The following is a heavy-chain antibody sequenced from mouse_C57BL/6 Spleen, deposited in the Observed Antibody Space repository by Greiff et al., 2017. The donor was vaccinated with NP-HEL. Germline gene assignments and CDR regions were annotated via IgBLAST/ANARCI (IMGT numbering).Heavy chain of an antibody. V-gene: IGHV5-17*01. CDR1: GFTFSDYG. D-gene: IGHD2-1*01. J-gene: IGHJ4*01. CDR2: ISSGSSNI. Sequence: EVHLVEPGGGLVKPGGSLKLSCAASGFTFSDYGMHWVRQAPEKGLEWVAYISSGSSNIYYADKVKGRSTISRDNAKNTLCLQMTSLRSEDTAMYYCASTGGNDAMGYWGQGTSVTVSS. CDR3: ASTGGNDAMGY.